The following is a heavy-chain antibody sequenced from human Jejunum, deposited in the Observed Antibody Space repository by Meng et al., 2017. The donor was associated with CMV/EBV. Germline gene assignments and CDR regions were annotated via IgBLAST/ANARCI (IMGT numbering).Heavy chain of an antibody. J-gene: IGHJ4*02. D-gene: IGHD6-19*01. V-gene: IGHV4-4*02. CDR3: ARQTGWRASDF. CDR2: IFHGGDT. CDR1: GAPIDRTVW. Sequence: QVQVQESGPGLVKPSGTLSLTCTVSGAPIDRTVWWSWVRQPPGKGLEWIGEIFHGGDTNYNPSLKSRVTISGDKSNNQFSLRLTSVTAADTAVYYCARQTGWRASDFWGQGTLVTVSS.